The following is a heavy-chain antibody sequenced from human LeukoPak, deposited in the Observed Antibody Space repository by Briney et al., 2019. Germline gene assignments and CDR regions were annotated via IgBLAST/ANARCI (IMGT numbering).Heavy chain of an antibody. Sequence: ASVKVSCKASGYTFSSYHIHWVRQAPGQGLEWMGRINPSFNPGVDVTSYAQKFQGRITMTRDISTNTVYMELSSLTSEETAVYYCARAWESIAGYYFDYWGQGTLVTVSP. V-gene: IGHV1-46*01. CDR3: ARAWESIAGYYFDY. J-gene: IGHJ4*02. CDR2: INPSFNPGVDVT. CDR1: GYTFSSYH. D-gene: IGHD1-26*01.